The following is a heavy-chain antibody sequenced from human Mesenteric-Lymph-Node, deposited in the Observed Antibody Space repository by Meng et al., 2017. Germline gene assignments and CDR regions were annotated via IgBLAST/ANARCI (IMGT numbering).Heavy chain of an antibody. CDR3: ARSYDFWSGYYNYYYYGMDV. CDR2: INLASGGT. CDR1: GYTFTGYY. V-gene: IGHV1-2*06. Sequence: ASVKVSCKASGYTFTGYYMYWVRQAPGQGLEWMGRINLASGGTNYAQKFQGRVTMTRDTSISTAYMELRSLRSDDTAVYYCARSYDFWSGYYNYYYYGMDVWGQGTTVTVSS. J-gene: IGHJ6*02. D-gene: IGHD3-3*01.